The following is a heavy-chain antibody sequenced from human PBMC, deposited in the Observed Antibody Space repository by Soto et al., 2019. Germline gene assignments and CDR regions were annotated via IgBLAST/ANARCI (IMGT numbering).Heavy chain of an antibody. J-gene: IGHJ4*02. D-gene: IGHD2-2*01. V-gene: IGHV3-23*05. CDR2: IDKSGGDT. CDR3: AKDTYSSSWYS. CDR1: GFTFTNYL. Sequence: GGSLRLSCAASGFTFTNYLMTWVRQAPGKGLEWVSSIDKSGGDTYYADSVKGRFTISRDNSKNTLYLQMNGLRAEDTALYYCAKDTYSSSWYSWGQGTLVTVSS.